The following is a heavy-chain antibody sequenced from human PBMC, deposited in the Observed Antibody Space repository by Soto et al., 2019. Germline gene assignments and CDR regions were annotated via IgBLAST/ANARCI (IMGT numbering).Heavy chain of an antibody. CDR3: ARAPLYCTNGVCYGYYYYGMDV. CDR1: GGSFSGYY. D-gene: IGHD2-8*01. Sequence: SETLSLTCAVYGGSFSGYYWSWIRQPPGKGLEWIGEINHSGSTNYNPSLKSRVTISVDTSKNQFSLKLSSVTAADTAVYYCARAPLYCTNGVCYGYYYYGMDVWGQGTTVTVSS. V-gene: IGHV4-34*01. J-gene: IGHJ6*02. CDR2: INHSGST.